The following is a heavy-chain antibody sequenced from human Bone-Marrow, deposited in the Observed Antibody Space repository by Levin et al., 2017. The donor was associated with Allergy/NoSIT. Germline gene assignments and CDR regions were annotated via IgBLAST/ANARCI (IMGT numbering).Heavy chain of an antibody. V-gene: IGHV3-23*01. Sequence: GGSLRLSCAASGFTFSSYAMSWVRQAPGKGLEWVSAISGSGGSTYYADSVKGRFTISRDNSKNTLYLQMNSLRAEDTAVYYCAKDRRYSSGWYEGAFDIWGQGTMVTVSS. D-gene: IGHD6-19*01. J-gene: IGHJ3*02. CDR2: ISGSGGST. CDR3: AKDRRYSSGWYEGAFDI. CDR1: GFTFSSYA.